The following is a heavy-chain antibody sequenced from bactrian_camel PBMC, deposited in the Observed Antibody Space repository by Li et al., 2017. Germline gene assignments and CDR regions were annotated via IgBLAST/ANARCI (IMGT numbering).Heavy chain of an antibody. CDR2: IDADGRI. CDR1: GYTLSYGQG. D-gene: IGHD2*01. V-gene: IGHV3S67*01. CDR3: APVVSNY. J-gene: IGHJ4*01. Sequence: QLVESGGGSVQAGGSLRLSCVASGYTLSYGQGSKAWFRQSPGNEREGVAAIDADGRIAYSDSVKGRFTISRDNAKNTLYLQMDSVKSEDMATYFCAPVVSNYWGQGTQVTVS.